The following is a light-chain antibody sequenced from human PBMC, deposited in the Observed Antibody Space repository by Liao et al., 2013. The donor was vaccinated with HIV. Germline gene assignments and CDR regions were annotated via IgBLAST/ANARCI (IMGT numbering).Light chain of an antibody. CDR2: NDN. CDR1: NIGSKT. CDR3: QVWDTSSDPWV. Sequence: SYVLTQPPSVSVAPGKTARITCGGINIGSKTVHWYQQKPGQAPVLVIYNDNDRPSGIPERFSGSNSGNTATLTISRVEAGDEADYYCQVWDTSSDPWVFGGGTKLTVL. J-gene: IGLJ3*02. V-gene: IGLV3-21*01.